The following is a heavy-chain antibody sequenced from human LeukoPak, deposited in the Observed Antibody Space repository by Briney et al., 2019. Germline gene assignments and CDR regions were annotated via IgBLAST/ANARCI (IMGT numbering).Heavy chain of an antibody. Sequence: PSETLSLTCAVYGGTFSGYYWSWIRQPPGKGLEWIGDINHSGSTKYNPSLKSRVSISVETTKNQFSLMLSSVTAADTAVYYCARGSGVTYFDYWGQGTLVIVSS. J-gene: IGHJ4*02. CDR3: ARGSGVTYFDY. V-gene: IGHV4-34*01. D-gene: IGHD3-10*01. CDR2: INHSGST. CDR1: GGTFSGYY.